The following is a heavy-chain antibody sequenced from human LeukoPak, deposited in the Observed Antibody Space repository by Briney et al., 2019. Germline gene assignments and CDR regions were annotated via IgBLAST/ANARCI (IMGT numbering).Heavy chain of an antibody. CDR2: TKPDGSEK. CDR1: GFTFSSYA. Sequence: GGSLRLSCAASGFTFSSYAMSWVRQAPGKGLEWVGSTKPDGSEKYYVDSVKGRFTISRDNAKNSLYLQMNGLRAEDTAVYYCARDDGSSCSAYWGQGTQVTVSS. J-gene: IGHJ4*02. V-gene: IGHV3-7*01. D-gene: IGHD3-10*01. CDR3: ARDDGSSCSAY.